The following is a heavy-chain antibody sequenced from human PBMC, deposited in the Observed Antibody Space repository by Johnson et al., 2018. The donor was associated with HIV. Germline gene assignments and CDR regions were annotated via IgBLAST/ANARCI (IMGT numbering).Heavy chain of an antibody. CDR2: ISYDGSNK. CDR1: GFTFSSYG. CDR3: VSSGCQRCAFDI. Sequence: VQLVESGGGVVQPGRSLRLSCAASGFTFSSYGMHWVRQAPGKGLEWVAVISYDGSNKYYANSVKGRFTISRDNSKNTLYLQMNSLKAEDTAVYYCVSSGCQRCAFDIWGQGTMVTVSS. J-gene: IGHJ3*02. D-gene: IGHD6-19*01. V-gene: IGHV3-30*03.